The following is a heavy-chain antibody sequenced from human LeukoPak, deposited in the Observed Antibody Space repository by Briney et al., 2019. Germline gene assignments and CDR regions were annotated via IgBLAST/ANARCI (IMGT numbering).Heavy chain of an antibody. CDR3: AREGSPVADWFDP. CDR2: IIPIFGTA. D-gene: IGHD5-12*01. CDR1: GGTFSSYA. V-gene: IGHV1-69*05. J-gene: IGHJ5*02. Sequence: SVKVSCKASGGTFSSYAISWVRQAPGQGLEWVGGIIPIFGTANYAQKFQGRVTITTDESTSTAYMELSSLRSEDTAVYYCAREGSPVADWFDPWGQGTLDTVSS.